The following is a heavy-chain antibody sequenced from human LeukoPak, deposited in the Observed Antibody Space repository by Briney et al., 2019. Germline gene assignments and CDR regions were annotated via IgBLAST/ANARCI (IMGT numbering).Heavy chain of an antibody. CDR1: GFTFSSYS. V-gene: IGHV3-48*01. CDR2: ISSSSSTI. D-gene: IGHD4-17*01. CDR3: ARVGDYGAGY. J-gene: IGHJ4*02. Sequence: PGGSLRLSCAASGFTFSSYSMNWVRQAPGKGLEWVSYISSSSSTIYYADSVKGRFTISRDNAKNSLYLQMNSLRAEDTAVYYCARVGDYGAGYWGQGTLVTVSS.